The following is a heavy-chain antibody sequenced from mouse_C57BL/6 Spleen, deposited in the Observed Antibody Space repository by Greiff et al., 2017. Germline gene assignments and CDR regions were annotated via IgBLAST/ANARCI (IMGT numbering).Heavy chain of an antibody. CDR2: INPYNGGT. CDR3: ARGGAVIATEPSDY. J-gene: IGHJ2*01. Sequence: VQLQQSGPVLVKPGASVTMSCNASGYTFTDYSMNWVQQTHGKSLEWIGVINPYNGGTSNNQKFQDKATLTIDKSSSTAYMGQISLTSKDSAVTYCARGGAVIATEPSDYWGQGTTVTVSS. D-gene: IGHD1-1*01. V-gene: IGHV1-19*01. CDR1: GYTFTDYS.